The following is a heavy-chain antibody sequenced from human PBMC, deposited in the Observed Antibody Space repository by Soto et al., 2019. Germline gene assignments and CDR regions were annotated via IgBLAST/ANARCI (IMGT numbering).Heavy chain of an antibody. CDR3: RGYDSTTDF. V-gene: IGHV3-23*01. CDR1: GFTFSSYA. CDR2: ISGGGGST. D-gene: IGHD5-12*01. J-gene: IGHJ4*02. Sequence: EVQLLESGGGLVQPGGSLRLSCAASGFTFSSYAMRWVRQAPGKGLEWVSAISGGGGSTYYADSVKGRFTISRDNSKNTRYLQMNVLKAENKNASSCRGYDSTTDFWGQGTMVTVSS.